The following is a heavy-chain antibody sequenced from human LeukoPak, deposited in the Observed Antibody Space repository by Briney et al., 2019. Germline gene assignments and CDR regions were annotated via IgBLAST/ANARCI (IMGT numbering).Heavy chain of an antibody. CDR3: VKSGGYGLIDY. CDR2: IYYSGST. V-gene: IGHV4-39*01. J-gene: IGHJ4*02. CDR1: GVSISGSYYY. D-gene: IGHD1-26*01. Sequence: SETLSLTCAVSGVSISGSYYYWGWIRQPPGKGLEWIGNIYYSGSTYYNASLQSRVTISIDTPKNQFSLRLNSVTAADTAMYFCVKSGGYGLIDYWGQGTLVTVSS.